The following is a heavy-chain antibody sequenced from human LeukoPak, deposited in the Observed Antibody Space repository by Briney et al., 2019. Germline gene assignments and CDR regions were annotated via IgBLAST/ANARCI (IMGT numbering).Heavy chain of an antibody. J-gene: IGHJ4*02. CDR2: ISCSGGST. V-gene: IGHV3-23*01. Sequence: GGSLRLSCAASGFTFSSYAMSWVRQAPGKGLEWVSAISCSGGSTYYAHSVKGGFTISRDNSKNTLSLQMNSLRAEDTAVYYCAKDRGYCSNTSCYALHYFDYWGQGTLVTVSS. CDR3: AKDRGYCSNTSCYALHYFDY. D-gene: IGHD2-2*01. CDR1: GFTFSSYA.